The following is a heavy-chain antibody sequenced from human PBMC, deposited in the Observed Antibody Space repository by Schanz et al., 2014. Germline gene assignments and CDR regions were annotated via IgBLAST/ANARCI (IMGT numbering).Heavy chain of an antibody. CDR1: GGSFSDYY. J-gene: IGHJ6*02. CDR3: ARLVGPSFYYGMDV. V-gene: IGHV4-34*01. Sequence: QVQLQQWGAGLLKPSETLSLTCAVYGGSFSDYYWSWIRQPPGKGLEWIGEINHSGSTNYNPSLKSQFTISLDTSKNQFSLKLSSVTAADTAVYYCARLVGPSFYYGMDVWGQGTTVTVSS. D-gene: IGHD2-15*01. CDR2: INHSGST.